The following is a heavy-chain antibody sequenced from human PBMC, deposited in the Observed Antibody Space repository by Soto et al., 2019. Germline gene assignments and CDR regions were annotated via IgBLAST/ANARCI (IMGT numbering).Heavy chain of an antibody. D-gene: IGHD6-13*01. J-gene: IGHJ6*03. CDR1: GYTFTSYD. CDR2: MNPNSGNT. CDR3: ASPSAAAGTYYMDV. Sequence: ASVKVSCKASGYTFTSYDINWVRQATGQGLEWMGWMNPNSGNTGYAQKFQGRVTMTRNTSISTAYMELSSLRSEDTAVYYCASPSAAAGTYYMDVWGKGTTVTVSS. V-gene: IGHV1-8*01.